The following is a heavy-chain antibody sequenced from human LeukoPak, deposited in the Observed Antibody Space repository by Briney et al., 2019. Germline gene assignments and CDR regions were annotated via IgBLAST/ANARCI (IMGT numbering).Heavy chain of an antibody. V-gene: IGHV4-34*01. D-gene: IGHD4-17*01. CDR3: ARVPTVTFFDY. Sequence: SETLSLTCAVYGGSFSNYYWSWIRQPPGKGLEWIGDINHSGSTNYNPSLKSRVTISVDTSKNQFSLNLTSVTAADTAVYYCARVPTVTFFDYWGQGTLVTVSS. J-gene: IGHJ4*02. CDR2: INHSGST. CDR1: GGSFSNYY.